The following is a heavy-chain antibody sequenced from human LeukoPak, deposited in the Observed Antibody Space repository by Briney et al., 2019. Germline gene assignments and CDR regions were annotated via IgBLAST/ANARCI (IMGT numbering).Heavy chain of an antibody. CDR2: IYYSGST. Sequence: SETLSLTCTVSGGSISSYYWSWIRQPPGKGLEWIGYIYYSGSTYYNPSLKSRVTISVDTSKNQFSLKLSSVTAADTAVYYCARGQWLAGDFDYWGQGTLVTVSS. V-gene: IGHV4-59*04. J-gene: IGHJ4*02. CDR1: GGSISSYY. D-gene: IGHD6-19*01. CDR3: ARGQWLAGDFDY.